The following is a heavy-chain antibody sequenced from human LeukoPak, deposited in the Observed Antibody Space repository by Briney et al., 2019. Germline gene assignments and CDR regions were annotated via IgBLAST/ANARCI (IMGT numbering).Heavy chain of an antibody. V-gene: IGHV4-61*02. CDR2: IYTSGST. CDR3: ARTVNTAFAYYYYYMDV. D-gene: IGHD5-18*01. Sequence: SETLSLTCTVSGGSISSGSYYWSWVRQPAGTGLEWIGRIYTSGSTNYNPSLKSRVTISVDTSKNKFSLKLSSVTAADTAVYYCARTVNTAFAYYYYYMDVWGKGTTVTVSS. CDR1: GGSISSGSYY. J-gene: IGHJ6*03.